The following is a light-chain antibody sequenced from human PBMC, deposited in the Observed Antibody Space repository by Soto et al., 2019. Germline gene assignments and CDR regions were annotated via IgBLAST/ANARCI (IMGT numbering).Light chain of an antibody. CDR3: QKYDSAPRT. Sequence: GDSVTITCRASQGINNYLAWYQQKPGKVPVLLIYSASTLKPGIPSRFSGSGAGTDFTLTISSLQPEDFATYYCQKYDSAPRTFGQGTKVAIK. CDR1: QGINNY. J-gene: IGKJ1*01. CDR2: SAS. V-gene: IGKV1-27*01.